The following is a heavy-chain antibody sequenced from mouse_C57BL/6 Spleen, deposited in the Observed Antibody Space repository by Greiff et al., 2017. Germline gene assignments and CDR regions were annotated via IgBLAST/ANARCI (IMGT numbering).Heavy chain of an antibody. D-gene: IGHD1-1*01. CDR2: INPGSGGT. CDR1: GYAFTNYL. CDR3: ARQFTTVVAGGAMDY. V-gene: IGHV1-54*01. J-gene: IGHJ4*01. Sequence: VQLQQSGAELVRPGTSVKVSCKASGYAFTNYLIEWVKQRPGQGLEWIGVINPGSGGTNYNVKFKGKATLTADKSSSTAYMQLSSLTSEDSAVYFCARQFTTVVAGGAMDYWGQGTSVTVSS.